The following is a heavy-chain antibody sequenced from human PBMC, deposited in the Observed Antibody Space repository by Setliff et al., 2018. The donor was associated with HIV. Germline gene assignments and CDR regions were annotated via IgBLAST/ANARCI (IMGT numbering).Heavy chain of an antibody. J-gene: IGHJ3*01. CDR1: GYTFTAYY. D-gene: IGHD1-26*01. CDR3: AKQGYSDSLYAFDV. CDR2: IHPNTGST. V-gene: IGHV1-2*06. Sequence: GASVKVSCKTSGYTFTAYYIYWVRQAPGHGLGLMGRIHPNTGSTNYLQEFQGRVTITRDTSMSTVYMALTGLTSYDTAVYYCAKQGYSDSLYAFDVWGQGTMVTVSS.